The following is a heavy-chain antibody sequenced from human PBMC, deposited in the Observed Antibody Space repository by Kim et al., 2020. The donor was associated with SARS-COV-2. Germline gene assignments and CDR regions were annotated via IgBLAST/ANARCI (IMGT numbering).Heavy chain of an antibody. V-gene: IGHV1-46*01. CDR1: GYTFTSNH. CDR2: ITRNGGST. Sequence: ASVKVSCKASGYTFTSNHMHWVRQAPGQGLEWMGMITRNGGSTNYAQKFQGSVTMTRDTSTSTVYMELSSLRSEDTAVYYCARDREGDWTFDYWGQGTLVTVSS. CDR3: ARDREGDWTFDY. J-gene: IGHJ4*02. D-gene: IGHD2-21*02.